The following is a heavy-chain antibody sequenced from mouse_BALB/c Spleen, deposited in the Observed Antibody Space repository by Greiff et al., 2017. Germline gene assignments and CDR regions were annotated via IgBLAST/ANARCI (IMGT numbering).Heavy chain of an antibody. CDR1: GFNIKDTY. V-gene: IGHV14-3*02. Sequence: VQLKESGAELVKPGASVKLSCTASGFNIKDTYMHWVKQRPEQGLEWIGRIDPANGNTKYDPKFQGKATITADTSSNTAYLQLSSLTSEDTAVYYCARYYGSSYVDYFDYWGQGTTLTVSS. J-gene: IGHJ2*01. CDR3: ARYYGSSYVDYFDY. D-gene: IGHD1-1*01. CDR2: IDPANGNT.